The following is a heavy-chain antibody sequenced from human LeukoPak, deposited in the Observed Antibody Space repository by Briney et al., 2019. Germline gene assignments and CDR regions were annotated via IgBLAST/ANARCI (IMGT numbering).Heavy chain of an antibody. J-gene: IGHJ4*02. D-gene: IGHD2-2*01. CDR1: GGSMSNYY. CDR2: IFYSGST. CDR3: ARSAGYCTSTSCYAY. V-gene: IGHV4-59*01. Sequence: SETLSLTCTVSGGSMSNYYWSWFRQPPGKGREWIGYIFYSGSTNYNPSLKGRVTISVDTSKNQFSLKLSSVTAADTAVYYCARSAGYCTSTSCYAYWGQGTLVTVSS.